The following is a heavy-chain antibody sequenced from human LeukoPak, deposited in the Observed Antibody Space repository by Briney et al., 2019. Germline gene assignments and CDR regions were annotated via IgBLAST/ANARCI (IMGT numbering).Heavy chain of an antibody. CDR1: GGSISYYY. CDR2: IYYSGTT. Sequence: SETLSLTCTVSGGSISYYYWSWIRQSPGKGLEWIGYIYYSGTTNYNPSLKSRVTISVDTSKNQFSLQLRSVTAADTAVYYCAREDPQTTVPEGMDVWGQGTMVTVSS. V-gene: IGHV4-59*01. D-gene: IGHD4-17*01. J-gene: IGHJ6*02. CDR3: AREDPQTTVPEGMDV.